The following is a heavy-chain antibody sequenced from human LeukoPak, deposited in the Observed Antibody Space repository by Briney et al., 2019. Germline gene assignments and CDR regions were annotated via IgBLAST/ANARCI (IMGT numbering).Heavy chain of an antibody. D-gene: IGHD6-25*01. Sequence: GESLKISCKGSGYSFTSYWIAWVRQMPGEGLAWMGIIRPSDSDTRYSPSFQGQVTISADKSINTAYLQWSSLKASDTAMYYCARHRYSSGWTDFDSWGQGTLVTVSS. CDR2: IRPSDSDT. CDR1: GYSFTSYW. J-gene: IGHJ4*02. CDR3: ARHRYSSGWTDFDS. V-gene: IGHV5-51*01.